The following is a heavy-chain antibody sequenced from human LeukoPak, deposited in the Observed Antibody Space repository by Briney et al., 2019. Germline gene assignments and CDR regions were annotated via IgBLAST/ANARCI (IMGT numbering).Heavy chain of an antibody. D-gene: IGHD1-26*01. V-gene: IGHV3-23*01. Sequence: PGGSLRLSCAASGFTFSSYAMSWVRQAPGKGLEWVSVISGSGGSTDYADSVKGRFTISRDNSKNTLYLQMNSLRAEDTAVYYCARDPYSGTYGDTYYYYMDVWGKGTTVTISS. CDR1: GFTFSSYA. J-gene: IGHJ6*03. CDR3: ARDPYSGTYGDTYYYYMDV. CDR2: ISGSGGST.